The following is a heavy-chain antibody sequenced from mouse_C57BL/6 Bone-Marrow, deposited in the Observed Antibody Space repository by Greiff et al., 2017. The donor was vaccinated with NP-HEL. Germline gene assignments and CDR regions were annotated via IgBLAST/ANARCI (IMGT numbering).Heavy chain of an antibody. CDR1: GYTFTSYW. V-gene: IGHV1-74*01. J-gene: IGHJ2*01. D-gene: IGHD1-1*01. CDR3: ARDYYYGSSLFDY. CDR2: IHPSDSYT. Sequence: VQLQQPGAELVKPGASVKVSCKASGYTFTSYWMHWVKQRPGQGLEWIGRIHPSDSYTNYNQKFKGKSTLTVDKSSSTAYMQLSSLTSEDSAVYYCARDYYYGSSLFDYWGQGTTLTVSS.